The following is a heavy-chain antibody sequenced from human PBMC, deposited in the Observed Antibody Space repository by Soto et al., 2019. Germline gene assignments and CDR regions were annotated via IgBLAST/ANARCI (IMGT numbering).Heavy chain of an antibody. CDR3: ARDADYGGSRGGMDV. J-gene: IGHJ6*02. Sequence: QVRLEESGPGLVKPSETLSLICSVSGGSVNNANYFWNWIRHHPENGLEWIGYIYYSGSTRYNPSFKTRAILSIETSKNQFSLRLNSVTVADTAVYFCARDADYGGSRGGMDVWGRGTTVTVSS. CDR2: IYYSGST. V-gene: IGHV4-31*03. D-gene: IGHD4-17*01. CDR1: GGSVNNANYF.